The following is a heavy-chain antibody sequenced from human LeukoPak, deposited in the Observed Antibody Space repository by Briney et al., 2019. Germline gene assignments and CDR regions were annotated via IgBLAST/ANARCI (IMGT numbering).Heavy chain of an antibody. CDR1: GGTFSSYA. D-gene: IGHD1-26*01. CDR3: ARDQEYSGSPAPFDY. Sequence: ASVKVSCKASGGTFSSYAISWVRQAPGQGLEWMGRIIPIFGIANYAQKFQGRVTITADKSTSTAYMEPSSLRSEDTAVYYCARDQEYSGSPAPFDYWGQGTLVTVSS. J-gene: IGHJ4*02. CDR2: IIPIFGIA. V-gene: IGHV1-69*04.